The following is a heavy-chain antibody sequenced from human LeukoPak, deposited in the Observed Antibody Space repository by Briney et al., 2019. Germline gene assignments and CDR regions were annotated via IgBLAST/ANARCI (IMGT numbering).Heavy chain of an antibody. V-gene: IGHV3-21*01. CDR1: GFTFSSYS. CDR2: ISSSSSYI. J-gene: IGHJ6*02. Sequence: PGGSLRLSCAASGFTFSSYSMNWVRQAPGKGLEWVSSISSSSSYIYYADSVKGRFTISRDNAKNSLYLQMNSLRAEDTAVYYCARYSSSWYSLDYGMDVWGQGTTVTVSS. CDR3: ARYSSSWYSLDYGMDV. D-gene: IGHD6-13*01.